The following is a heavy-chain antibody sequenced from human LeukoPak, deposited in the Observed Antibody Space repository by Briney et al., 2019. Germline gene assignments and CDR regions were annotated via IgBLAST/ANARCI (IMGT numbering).Heavy chain of an antibody. CDR2: LNPNSGGT. D-gene: IGHD3-22*01. J-gene: IGHJ5*02. Sequence: GASVKASCKASGYTFTGYYMRWVRQAPGQGLEWMGWLNPNSGGTNYAQKFQGRVTMTRDTSISTAYMELSRLRSDDTAVYYCARAKMSYYDSSGYYNPAVWFDPWGQGTLVTVSS. CDR1: GYTFTGYY. V-gene: IGHV1-2*02. CDR3: ARAKMSYYDSSGYYNPAVWFDP.